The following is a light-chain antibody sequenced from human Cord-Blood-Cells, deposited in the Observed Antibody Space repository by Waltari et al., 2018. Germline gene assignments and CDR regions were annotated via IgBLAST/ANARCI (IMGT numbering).Light chain of an antibody. Sequence: SYVLTQPPSVSVAPGKTARITCGGHNIGSKSVHWYQQKPGQAPVLVVYDDSDRPSGTPERFSGSNSGNPATPTISRVEAGDEADYYCQVWDSSSDHYVFGTGTKVTVL. V-gene: IGLV3-21*03. J-gene: IGLJ1*01. CDR2: DDS. CDR1: NIGSKS. CDR3: QVWDSSSDHYV.